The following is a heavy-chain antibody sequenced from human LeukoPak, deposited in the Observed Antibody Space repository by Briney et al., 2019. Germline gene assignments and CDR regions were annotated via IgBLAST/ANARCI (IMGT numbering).Heavy chain of an antibody. J-gene: IGHJ5*02. CDR1: GGSISSYY. D-gene: IGHD1-26*01. CDR2: IYTSGST. Sequence: SETLSLTCTVSGGSISSYYWSWIRQPAGKGLEWIGRIYTSGSTNYNPSLKSRVTMSVDTSKNQFSLKLSSATAADTAVYYCAREGSGSYYNWFDPWGQGTLVTVSS. CDR3: AREGSGSYYNWFDP. V-gene: IGHV4-4*07.